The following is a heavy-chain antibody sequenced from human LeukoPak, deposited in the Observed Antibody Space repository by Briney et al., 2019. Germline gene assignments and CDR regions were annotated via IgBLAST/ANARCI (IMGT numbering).Heavy chain of an antibody. V-gene: IGHV4-38-2*02. D-gene: IGHD6-13*01. CDR1: GYAISSGYF. J-gene: IGHJ4*02. CDR3: ARRRSFKKRYYFDY. Sequence: SETLSLTCSVSGYAISSGYFWGWIRQPPGKGLEWIGTIYHSGSTNYNPSLKSRVTISVDTSKNQFSLKLSSVTAADTAVYYCARRRSFKKRYYFDYWGQGTLVTVSS. CDR2: IYHSGST.